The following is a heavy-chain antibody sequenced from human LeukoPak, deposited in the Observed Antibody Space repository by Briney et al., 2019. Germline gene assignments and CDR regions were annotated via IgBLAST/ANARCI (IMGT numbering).Heavy chain of an antibody. D-gene: IGHD1-14*01. CDR2: INSDGSST. J-gene: IGHJ6*02. Sequence: GGSLRLSCAASGFTFSSYWMHWVRQAPGKGLVWVSRINSDGSSTSYADSVKGRFTISRDNAKNSLYLQMNNLRAEDTAVYYCARNRGHQVPRGVDVWGQGTTVTVSS. V-gene: IGHV3-74*01. CDR3: ARNRGHQVPRGVDV. CDR1: GFTFSSYW.